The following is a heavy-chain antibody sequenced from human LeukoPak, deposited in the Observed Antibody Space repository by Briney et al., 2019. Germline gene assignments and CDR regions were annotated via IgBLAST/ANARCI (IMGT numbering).Heavy chain of an antibody. D-gene: IGHD6-6*01. CDR3: AGVVAARRYYYYYYMDV. J-gene: IGHJ6*03. V-gene: IGHV4-34*01. Sequence: SETLSLTCAVYGGSFSGYYWSWIRQPPGKGLEWIGEINHSGSTNYNPSLKSRVTISVDTSKNQFSLKLSSVTAADTAVYYCAGVVAARRYYYYYYMDVWGKGTTVTVSS. CDR2: INHSGST. CDR1: GGSFSGYY.